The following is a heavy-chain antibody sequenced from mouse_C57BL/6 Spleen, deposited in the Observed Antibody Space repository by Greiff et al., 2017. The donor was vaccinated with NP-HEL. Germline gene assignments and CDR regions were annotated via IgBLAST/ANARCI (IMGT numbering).Heavy chain of an antibody. CDR2: IYPRSGNT. CDR1: GYTFTSYG. J-gene: IGHJ3*01. V-gene: IGHV1-81*01. CDR3: ARSDYDYDEGFAY. D-gene: IGHD2-4*01. Sequence: QVHVKQSGAELARPGASVKLSCKASGYTFTSYGISWVKQRTGQGLEWIGEIYPRSGNTYYNEKFKGKATLTADKSSSTAYMELRSLTSEDSAVYFCARSDYDYDEGFAYWGQGTLVTVSA.